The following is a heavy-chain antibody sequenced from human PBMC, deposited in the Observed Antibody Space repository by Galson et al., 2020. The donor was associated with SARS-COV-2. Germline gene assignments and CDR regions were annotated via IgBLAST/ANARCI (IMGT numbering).Heavy chain of an antibody. Sequence: GGSLRLSCEASGFTVSSNYMSWVRQAPGKGLEWVSVIYSGGSIYYADSVKDRFTISRDNSKNTLYLQMNSLRAEDTAVYYCARGRYSSIWYFDYWGQGTLVTVSS. J-gene: IGHJ4*02. V-gene: IGHV3-66*01. D-gene: IGHD6-13*01. CDR2: IYSGGSI. CDR3: ARGRYSSIWYFDY. CDR1: GFTVSSNY.